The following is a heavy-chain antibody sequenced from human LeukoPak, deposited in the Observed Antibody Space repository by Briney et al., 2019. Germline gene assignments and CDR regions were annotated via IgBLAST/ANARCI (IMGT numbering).Heavy chain of an antibody. D-gene: IGHD3-3*01. V-gene: IGHV1-8*03. CDR2: MNPNSGNT. CDR1: GYTFTSYD. CDR3: ARGGVVWSGYYAFDP. J-gene: IGHJ5*02. Sequence: EASVKVSCKASGYTFTSYDINWVRQATGQGLEWMGWMNPNSGNTGYAQKFQGRVTITRNTSISTAYMELSSLRSEDTAVYYCARGGVVWSGYYAFDPWGQGTLVTVSS.